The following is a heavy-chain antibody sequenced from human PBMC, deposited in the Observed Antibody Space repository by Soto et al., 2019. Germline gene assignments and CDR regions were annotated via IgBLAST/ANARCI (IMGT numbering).Heavy chain of an antibody. CDR1: GFTFSGYA. D-gene: IGHD3-10*01. CDR3: AKDQNALVRGEESYMDV. J-gene: IGHJ6*03. V-gene: IGHV3-23*01. CDR2: ISGSGGST. Sequence: EVQLLESGGGLVQPGGSLRLSCAASGFTFSGYAMSWVRQTPGKGLEWVSAISGSGGSTYYADSVKGRFTISRDNSKNTLYPQMNSLRAEDTAVYYCAKDQNALVRGEESYMDVWGKGTPVTVSS.